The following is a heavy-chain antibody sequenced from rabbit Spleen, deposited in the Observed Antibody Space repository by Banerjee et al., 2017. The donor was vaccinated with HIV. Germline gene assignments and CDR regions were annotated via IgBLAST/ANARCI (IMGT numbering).Heavy chain of an antibody. Sequence: QSLEESGGDLVKPGASLTLTCTASGFSFSSSYDMCWVRQAPGKGLEWIACIDGGSSGTTSYASWAKGRFTISKTSSTTVTLQVNSLTAADTATYFCAREEGGSGSGYNLWGPGTLVTVS. J-gene: IGHJ4*01. V-gene: IGHV1S40*01. CDR2: IDGGSSGTT. CDR3: AREEGGSGSGYNL. D-gene: IGHD1-1*01. CDR1: GFSFSSSYD.